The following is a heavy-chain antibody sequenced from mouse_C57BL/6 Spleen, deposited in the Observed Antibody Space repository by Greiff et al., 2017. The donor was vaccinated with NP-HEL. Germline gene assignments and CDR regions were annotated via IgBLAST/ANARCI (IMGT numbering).Heavy chain of an antibody. CDR2: IDPSDSYT. Sequence: QVHVKQPGAELVKPGASVKLSCKASGYTFTSYWMQWVKQRPGQGLEWIGEIDPSDSYTNYNQKFKGKATLTVDTSSSTAYMQLSSLTSEDSAVYYCARSTTVVDYWGQGTTLTVSS. D-gene: IGHD1-1*01. V-gene: IGHV1-50*01. CDR1: GYTFTSYW. J-gene: IGHJ2*01. CDR3: ARSTTVVDY.